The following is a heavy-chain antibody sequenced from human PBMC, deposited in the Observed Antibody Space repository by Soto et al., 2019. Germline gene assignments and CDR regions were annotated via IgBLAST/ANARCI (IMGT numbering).Heavy chain of an antibody. J-gene: IGHJ4*02. D-gene: IGHD5-12*01. CDR1: GGSINSYY. CDR3: ARVYSGYSFDN. V-gene: IGHV4-59*01. CDR2: IYYSGST. Sequence: SGTMALTCTVCGGSINSYYWSWLRQTPGKGLEWIGYIYYSGSTNYNPSLKSRVTISVDTSKNQSSLKLSSVTAADTAVYYCARVYSGYSFDNWGQGTLVTVSS.